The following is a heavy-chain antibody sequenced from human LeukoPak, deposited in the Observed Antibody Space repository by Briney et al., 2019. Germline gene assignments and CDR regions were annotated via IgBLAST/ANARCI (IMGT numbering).Heavy chain of an antibody. CDR1: GGSISSYS. D-gene: IGHD2-2*01. CDR2: MYSSGST. CDR3: ASFCASTTCYNDGTNFAF. Sequence: SETLSLTCTVSGGSISSYSWSWIRQPAGKGLEWIGRMYSSGSTKYNPSLKSRITMSTDTSKNQFSLNLSSVTAADSAVYYCASFCASTTCYNDGTNFAFWGQGTLVTVSS. J-gene: IGHJ4*02. V-gene: IGHV4-4*07.